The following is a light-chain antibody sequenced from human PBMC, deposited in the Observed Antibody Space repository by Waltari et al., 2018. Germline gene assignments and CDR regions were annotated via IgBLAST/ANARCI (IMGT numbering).Light chain of an antibody. CDR1: SSDVGGYNY. Sequence: QSALTQPASVSGSPGQSITISCTGTSSDVGGYNYVPWYQQNPGKAPKRMIFDVSNRPSGVSNRFSGSKSGNTASLTISGLQAEDEADYYCSSYISSSTLELFGGGTSLTVL. J-gene: IGLJ2*01. CDR2: DVS. V-gene: IGLV2-14*03. CDR3: SSYISSSTLEL.